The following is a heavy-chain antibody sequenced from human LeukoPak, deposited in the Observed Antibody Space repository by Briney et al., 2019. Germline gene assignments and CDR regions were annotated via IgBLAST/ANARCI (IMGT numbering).Heavy chain of an antibody. V-gene: IGHV3-48*01. CDR2: MSRSGDII. Sequence: PGGSLRLSCAASGFTFSDYNMNWVRQVPGKGLESVSYMSRSGDIIYYADSVKGRFTISRDNSKNTLYLQMNSLRAEDTAVYYCAKDTSHGVATIFGEYYFDYWGQGTLVTVSS. CDR3: AKDTSHGVATIFGEYYFDY. J-gene: IGHJ4*02. D-gene: IGHD3-3*01. CDR1: GFTFSDYN.